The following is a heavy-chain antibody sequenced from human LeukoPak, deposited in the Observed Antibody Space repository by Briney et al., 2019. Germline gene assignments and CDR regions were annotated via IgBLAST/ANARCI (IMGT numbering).Heavy chain of an antibody. CDR2: MNPNSGNT. D-gene: IGHD3-22*01. CDR3: ARVPPPYYDSSGLDY. V-gene: IGHV1-8*01. CDR1: GYTFTSYD. J-gene: IGHJ4*02. Sequence: GASVKVSCKASGYTFTSYDINWVRQATGQGLEWMGWMNPNSGNTGYAQKLQGRVTMTTDTSTSTAYMELRSLRSDDTAVYYCARVPPPYYDSSGLDYWGQGTLVTVSS.